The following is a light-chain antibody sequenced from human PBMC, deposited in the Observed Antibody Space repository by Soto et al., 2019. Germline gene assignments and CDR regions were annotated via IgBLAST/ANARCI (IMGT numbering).Light chain of an antibody. V-gene: IGLV1-40*01. CDR3: QSYDSGLRGWV. Sequence: QSVLTQSPSVSGAPGQRVTISCTGSSSNMGAGYDVHWYQQLPGTAPKLLIYANTNRPSGVPDRFSGSKSGTAASLVITGVQAEDEADYYCQSYDSGLRGWVFGGGTKLTVL. CDR1: SSNMGAGYD. CDR2: ANT. J-gene: IGLJ3*02.